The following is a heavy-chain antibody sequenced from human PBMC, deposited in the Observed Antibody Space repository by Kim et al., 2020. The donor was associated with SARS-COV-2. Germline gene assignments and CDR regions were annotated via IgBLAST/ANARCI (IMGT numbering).Heavy chain of an antibody. Sequence: SVKVSCKASGGTFSSYAISWVRQAPGQGLEWMGGIIPIFGTANYAQKFQGRVTITADESTSTAYMELSSLRSEDTAVYYCARESGPYYGMDVWGQGTTVTVSS. CDR1: GGTFSSYA. CDR3: ARESGPYYGMDV. CDR2: IIPIFGTA. V-gene: IGHV1-69*13. J-gene: IGHJ6*02.